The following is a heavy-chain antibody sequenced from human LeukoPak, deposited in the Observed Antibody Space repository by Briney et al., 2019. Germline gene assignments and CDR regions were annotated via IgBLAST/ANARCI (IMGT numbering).Heavy chain of an antibody. CDR2: IRYDGVVQ. CDR3: AKDQDNEWFDP. D-gene: IGHD2-8*01. V-gene: IGHV3-30*02. CDR1: GFTFSNFG. J-gene: IGHJ5*02. Sequence: GGSLRLSCAASGFTFSNFGMHWVRQAPGKGLEWVAFIRYDGVVQYYADSVKGRFTISRDNSKNTLYLQMNSLRAEDTAVYYCAKDQDNEWFDPWGQGTLVTVSS.